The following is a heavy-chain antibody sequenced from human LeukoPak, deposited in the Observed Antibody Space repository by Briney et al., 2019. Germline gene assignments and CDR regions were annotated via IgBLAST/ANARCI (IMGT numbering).Heavy chain of an antibody. CDR1: GFTFRSYD. D-gene: IGHD3-22*01. J-gene: IGHJ3*02. CDR3: AREDSSGAFDI. V-gene: IGHV3-33*01. Sequence: GGSLRLSCAASGFTFRSYDMHWVRQAPGKGLEWVAVVRYDESNKYYVDSVKGRFTISRDNSKNTLYLQMNSLRVEDTALYYCAREDSSGAFDIWGQGTMVTVSS. CDR2: VRYDESNK.